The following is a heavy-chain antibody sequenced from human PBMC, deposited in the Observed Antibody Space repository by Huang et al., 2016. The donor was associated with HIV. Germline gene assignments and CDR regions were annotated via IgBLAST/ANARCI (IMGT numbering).Heavy chain of an antibody. Sequence: EVQLVESGGALVQPGGSLKLSCVVSGFDFSKYSMNWVRQAPGKGLEWVSYISGTSSNIYYADSVNGRFTISRDNAKNSVFLQMRSLRAEDTALYYCARTEMEYYYGSSGYYPDYWGQGTQVTVSS. V-gene: IGHV3-48*01. CDR2: ISGTSSNI. CDR1: GFDFSKYS. J-gene: IGHJ4*02. CDR3: ARTEMEYYYGSSGYYPDY. D-gene: IGHD3-22*01.